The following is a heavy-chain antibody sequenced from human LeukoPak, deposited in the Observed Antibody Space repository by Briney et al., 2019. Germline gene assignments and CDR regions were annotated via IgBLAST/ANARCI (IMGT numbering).Heavy chain of an antibody. CDR1: GVTFTFRSYW. Sequence: GGSLRLSCTASGVTFTFRSYWMHWVRQAPGKGLVWISRIDNDGSDTIYADSVKGRFTISRDNAKNTLYLQMNSLGAEDTAVYYCSRGGYHHGFDIWGQGTMVTVSS. CDR3: SRGGYHHGFDI. CDR2: IDNDGSDT. V-gene: IGHV3-74*01. D-gene: IGHD3-16*02. J-gene: IGHJ3*02.